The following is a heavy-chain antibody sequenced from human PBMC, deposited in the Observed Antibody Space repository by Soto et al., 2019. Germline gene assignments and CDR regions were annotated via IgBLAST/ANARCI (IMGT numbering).Heavy chain of an antibody. CDR1: GFTFINYV. J-gene: IGHJ4*02. V-gene: IGHV3-30*18. CDR2: ISSDGSNK. CDR3: TKDRPTQRNY. Sequence: GGSLRLSCAASGFTFINYVIHWVSQAPGKGLDWVAVISSDGSNKYYADSVKDRFTISSDNSKNTLYLQMNSLGFEDMAVNNCTKDRPTQRNYWGKGTLVTVS.